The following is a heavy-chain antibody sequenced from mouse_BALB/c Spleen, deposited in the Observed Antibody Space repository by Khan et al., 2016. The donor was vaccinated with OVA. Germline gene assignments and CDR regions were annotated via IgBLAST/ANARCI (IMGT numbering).Heavy chain of an antibody. J-gene: IGHJ3*01. CDR3: AREGYYGNYRAWFAY. V-gene: IGHV1S56*01. D-gene: IGHD2-1*01. CDR2: IYPGNVNT. CDR1: GYTFTSYY. Sequence: QVQLKESGPELVKPGASVKISCKASGYTFTSYYINWVKQMPGQGLEWIGWIYPGNVNTKYNEKFKGKATLTADKSSSTAYLQLSSLTSEDSAVYFCAREGYYGNYRAWFAYWGQGALVTVSA.